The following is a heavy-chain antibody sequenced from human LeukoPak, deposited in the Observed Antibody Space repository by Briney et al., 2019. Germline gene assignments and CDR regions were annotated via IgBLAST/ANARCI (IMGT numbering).Heavy chain of an antibody. V-gene: IGHV1-2*02. CDR3: TRDWGPTGGNFHSDAFDI. Sequence: ASVKVSCKASGYTFIGYFMHWVRQAPGQGLEWMGWIKTNSGDTKYAEKFQGRVTMTRDTSISTAYMELSRLISDDTAVYYCTRDWGPTGGNFHSDAFDIWGQGTMVTVSS. J-gene: IGHJ3*02. CDR1: GYTFIGYF. D-gene: IGHD2-8*02. CDR2: IKTNSGDT.